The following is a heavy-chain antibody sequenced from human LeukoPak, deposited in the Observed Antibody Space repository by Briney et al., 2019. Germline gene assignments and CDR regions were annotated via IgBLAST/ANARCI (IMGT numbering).Heavy chain of an antibody. J-gene: IGHJ3*02. CDR2: IYHSGST. D-gene: IGHD6-19*01. Sequence: SETLSLTCAVSGGSISSGGYSWSWIRQPPGKGLEWIGYIYHSGSTYYNPSLKSRVTISVDRSKNQFSLKLSSVTAADTAVYYCARGQQWLEYAFDIWGQGTMVTVSS. CDR3: ARGQQWLEYAFDI. CDR1: GGSISSGGYS. V-gene: IGHV4-30-2*01.